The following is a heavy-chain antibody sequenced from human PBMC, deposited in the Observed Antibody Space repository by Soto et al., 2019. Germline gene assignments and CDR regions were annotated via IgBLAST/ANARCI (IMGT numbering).Heavy chain of an antibody. CDR3: ARLGIAVAGTDH. CDR1: GGSISSSSYY. V-gene: IGHV4-39*01. CDR2: IYYSGST. J-gene: IGHJ4*02. D-gene: IGHD6-19*01. Sequence: PSGTLSLTCTVSGGSISSSSYYWGWIRQPPGKGLEWIGSIYYSGSTYYNPSLKSRVTISVDTSKNQFSLKLSSVTAADTAVYYCARLGIAVAGTDHWGQGTLVTVSS.